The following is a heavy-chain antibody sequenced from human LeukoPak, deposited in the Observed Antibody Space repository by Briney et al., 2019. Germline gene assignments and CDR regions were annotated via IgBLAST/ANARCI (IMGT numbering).Heavy chain of an antibody. V-gene: IGHV3-11*04. D-gene: IGHD2-15*01. Sequence: GGSLRLSCAASGFTFSDYYMSWIRQAPGKGLEWVSYISSSGSTIYYADSVKGRFTISRDNAKNSLYLQMNSLRAEDTAVYYCAREAVVVAAPFDYWGQGTLVTVSS. J-gene: IGHJ4*02. CDR1: GFTFSDYY. CDR3: AREAVVVAAPFDY. CDR2: ISSSGSTI.